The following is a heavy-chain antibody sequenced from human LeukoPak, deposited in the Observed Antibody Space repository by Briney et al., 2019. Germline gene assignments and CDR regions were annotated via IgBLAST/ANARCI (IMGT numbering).Heavy chain of an antibody. CDR2: ITSSSSTI. CDR1: GFTFSSYS. CDR3: ARVRRYYYDSSGQIGY. V-gene: IGHV3-48*04. J-gene: IGHJ4*02. Sequence: GGSLRLSCAASGFTFSSYSMNWVRQAPGKGLEWVSYITSSSSTIYYADSVKGQFTISRDNAKNSLYLQMNSLRAEDTAVYYCARVRRYYYDSSGQIGYWGQGTLVTVSS. D-gene: IGHD3-22*01.